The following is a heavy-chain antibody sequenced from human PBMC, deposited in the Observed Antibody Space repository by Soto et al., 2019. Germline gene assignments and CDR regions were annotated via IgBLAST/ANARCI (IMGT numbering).Heavy chain of an antibody. J-gene: IGHJ6*02. Sequence: PGGSLRLSCAGSGFIFSSFIMNWVRQAPGKGLEWVSYVSSSSSPIYYADSVKGRFTSSRDNAKNSLYLQMNSLRDEDTAVYFCARGARDYGDYFSYGLDVWGQGTTVTV. CDR2: VSSSSSPI. CDR1: GFIFSSFI. D-gene: IGHD4-17*01. V-gene: IGHV3-48*02. CDR3: ARGARDYGDYFSYGLDV.